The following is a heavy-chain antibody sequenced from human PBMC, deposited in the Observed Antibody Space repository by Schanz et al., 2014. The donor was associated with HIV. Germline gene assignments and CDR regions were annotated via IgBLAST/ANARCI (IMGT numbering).Heavy chain of an antibody. CDR1: GFTFSSYG. CDR3: ALSRPSGYGGSWYFDL. J-gene: IGHJ2*01. V-gene: IGHV3-33*01. CDR2: IWFDGSNK. Sequence: QVRLVESGGGVVQPGRSLRLSCAASGFTFSSYGMHWVRQAPGKGLEWVAVIWFDGSNKYYADSVKGRFTISRDDYKNTLYLQMNSLRAEDTAVYYCALSRPSGYGGSWYFDLWGRGTLVAVSS. D-gene: IGHD2-15*01.